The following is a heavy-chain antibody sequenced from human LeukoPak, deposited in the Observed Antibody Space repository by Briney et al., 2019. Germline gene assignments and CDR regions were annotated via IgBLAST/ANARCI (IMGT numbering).Heavy chain of an antibody. V-gene: IGHV1-18*01. J-gene: IGHJ5*02. CDR3: ARGIVVVPAAMGWFDP. CDR2: SAYNGNT. D-gene: IGHD2-2*01. Sequence: SAYNGNTNYAQKLQGRVTMTTDTSTSTAYMELRSLRSDDTAVYYCARGIVVVPAAMGWFDPWGQGTLVTVSS.